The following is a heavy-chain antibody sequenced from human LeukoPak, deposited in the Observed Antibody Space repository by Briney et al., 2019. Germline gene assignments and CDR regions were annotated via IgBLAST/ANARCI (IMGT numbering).Heavy chain of an antibody. CDR2: INPNIGTT. Sequence: GASVKVSCEASGYTFTDHTIHWVRQAPGQGLEWMGWINPNIGTTTYAKRFQGRLTVTRDTSINTAFMELSSLNPDDTAVFYCARRYDSRGPVTFDFWGQGTLVTVSS. D-gene: IGHD3-22*01. J-gene: IGHJ3*01. V-gene: IGHV1-2*02. CDR3: ARRYDSRGPVTFDF. CDR1: GYTFTDHT.